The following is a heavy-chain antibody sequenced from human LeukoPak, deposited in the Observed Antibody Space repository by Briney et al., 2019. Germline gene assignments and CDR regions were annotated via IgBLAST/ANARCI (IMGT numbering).Heavy chain of an antibody. D-gene: IGHD3-3*01. V-gene: IGHV3-48*01. CDR3: VKDGEWTFDV. Sequence: GGSLRLFCAASGFSFSDHSINWIRQVPGKGLEWLSYISSSSSTTYYADSVQGRFTISGDGSYNTAYLQMNSLKPEDTAIYYCVKDGEWTFDVWGPGTMVTVSS. CDR2: ISSSSSTT. CDR1: GFSFSDHS. J-gene: IGHJ3*01.